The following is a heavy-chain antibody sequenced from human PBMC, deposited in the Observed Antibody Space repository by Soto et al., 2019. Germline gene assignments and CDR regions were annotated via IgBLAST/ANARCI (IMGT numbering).Heavy chain of an antibody. CDR3: AKDQYSYGYGEGSFDC. D-gene: IGHD5-18*01. V-gene: IGHV3-23*01. CDR1: GFSFVDYA. J-gene: IGHJ4*02. CDR2: ISGSGGST. Sequence: GGSLRLSCVASGFSFVDYAMTWVRQAPGKGLEWVSAISGSGGSTCYADAVRGRFTISRDHSKNTLFLQMDSLRVEDTAIYYCAKDQYSYGYGEGSFDCWGQGTLVTGSS.